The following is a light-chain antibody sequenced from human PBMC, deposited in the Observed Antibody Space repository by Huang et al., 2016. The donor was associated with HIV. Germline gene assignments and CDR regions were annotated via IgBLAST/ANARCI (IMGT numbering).Light chain of an antibody. CDR2: SAS. J-gene: IGKJ3*01. CDR1: QSVSNY. Sequence: EIVLTQSPGTLSLSPGERATLSCRASQSVSNYLAWYQQKPGQAPRRLIYSASNRATDSPDRFSGGGSGTDFTLTISRLEPEDFAVYFCQQYGSSVFTFGPGTKVDIK. V-gene: IGKV3-20*01. CDR3: QQYGSSVFT.